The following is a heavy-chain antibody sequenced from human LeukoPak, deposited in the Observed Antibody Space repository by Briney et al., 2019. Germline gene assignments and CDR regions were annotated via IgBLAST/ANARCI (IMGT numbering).Heavy chain of an antibody. V-gene: IGHV1-3*01. CDR2: IIAGNGNT. Sequence: ASVKVSCKASGYTFTSYAMHWVRQAPGQRLEWMGWIIAGNGNTKYSQKFQGRVTITRDTSASTAYMELSSLRSEDTAVYYCARGPGQYSYMDWGQGTLVTVSS. D-gene: IGHD5-18*01. CDR1: GYTFTSYA. J-gene: IGHJ4*02. CDR3: ARGPGQYSYMD.